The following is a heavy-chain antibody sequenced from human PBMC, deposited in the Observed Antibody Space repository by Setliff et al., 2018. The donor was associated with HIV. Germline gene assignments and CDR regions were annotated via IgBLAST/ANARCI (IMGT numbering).Heavy chain of an antibody. Sequence: SETLSLTCTVSGGSISSGSYYWNWIRQPAGKGLEWIGRIYTSGSTNYNPSLKSRVTISVDTSKDQFSLKLSSVTAADTAVYYCASLPPLYDSSGYYFDYWGQGTLVTVSS. CDR1: GGSISSGSYY. J-gene: IGHJ4*02. CDR2: IYTSGST. D-gene: IGHD3-22*01. CDR3: ASLPPLYDSSGYYFDY. V-gene: IGHV4-61*02.